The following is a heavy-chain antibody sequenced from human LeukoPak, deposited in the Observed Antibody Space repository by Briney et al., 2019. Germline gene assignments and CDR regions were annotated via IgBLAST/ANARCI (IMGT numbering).Heavy chain of an antibody. CDR2: IYSDYGT. J-gene: IGHJ4*02. Sequence: GGSLRLSCAASGFTVSSNHMSWVRQAPGKGLEWVSIIYSDYGTYYADSVKGRFTISRDNSKNTLCLQMNSLRAEDTAVYYCATAEGENWGQGTLVTVSS. CDR3: ATAEGEN. V-gene: IGHV3-53*01. D-gene: IGHD3-16*01. CDR1: GFTVSSNH.